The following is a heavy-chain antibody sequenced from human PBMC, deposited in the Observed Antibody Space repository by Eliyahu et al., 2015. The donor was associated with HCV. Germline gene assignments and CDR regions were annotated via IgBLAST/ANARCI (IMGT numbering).Heavy chain of an antibody. D-gene: IGHD3-22*01. CDR2: INPNSGGI. J-gene: IGHJ4*02. V-gene: IGHV1-2*06. CDR3: ARDADANYYDSSGSFYSGLDY. CDR1: GYTFXGYY. Sequence: VQLVQSGPEVKKPGASVRVSCKASGYTFXGYYLHWVRQAPGQRLEWMGRINPNSGGINYAQNFQGRVTMTRDTSISTAYMELNRLASDDTAVYYCARDADANYYDSSGSFYSGLDYWGQGTLVTVSS.